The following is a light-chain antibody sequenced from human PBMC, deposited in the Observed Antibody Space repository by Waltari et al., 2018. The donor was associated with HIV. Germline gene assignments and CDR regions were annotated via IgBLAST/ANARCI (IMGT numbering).Light chain of an antibody. CDR2: DVS. Sequence: QSALTQHASVSGSPGQSINISCPGTSSDVWDYNYVSWYQQHPGKAPKLIMYDVSNRLSVVSTRFSVSKSGNTPSLTISGLHAEDEADYYGSSYTSGSVVFGGWTKLTVL. J-gene: IGLJ2*01. CDR1: SSDVWDYNY. CDR3: SSYTSGSVV. V-gene: IGLV2-14*03.